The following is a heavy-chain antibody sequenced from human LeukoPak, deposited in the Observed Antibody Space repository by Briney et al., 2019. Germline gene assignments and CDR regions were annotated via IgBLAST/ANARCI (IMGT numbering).Heavy chain of an antibody. Sequence: GESLKIPCKGSGYSFSKYWIGWVRQMPGKGLEWMGITYPGDADTRYSPSFQGQVTISADKSISTAYLQWSSLKASDTAMYYCARHSRGLLSKTSSTSYDYWGQGTLVTVSS. J-gene: IGHJ4*02. V-gene: IGHV5-51*01. CDR3: ARHSRGLLSKTSSTSYDY. CDR2: TYPGDADT. D-gene: IGHD2-2*01. CDR1: GYSFSKYW.